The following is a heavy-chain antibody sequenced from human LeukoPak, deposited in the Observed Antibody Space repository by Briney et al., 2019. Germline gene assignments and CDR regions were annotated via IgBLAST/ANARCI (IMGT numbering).Heavy chain of an antibody. Sequence: GGSLRLSCAASGFTFSSYEMNWVRQAPGKGLEWVSYISSSGSTIYYVDSVKGRFTISRDNAKNSLYLQMNSLRAEDTAVYYCARDPIYYDSSGHSPRFDYWGQGTLVTVSS. CDR1: GFTFSSYE. CDR3: ARDPIYYDSSGHSPRFDY. V-gene: IGHV3-48*03. CDR2: ISSSGSTI. J-gene: IGHJ4*02. D-gene: IGHD3-22*01.